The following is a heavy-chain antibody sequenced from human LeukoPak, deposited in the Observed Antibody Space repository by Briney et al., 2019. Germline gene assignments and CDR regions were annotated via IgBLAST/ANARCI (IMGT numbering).Heavy chain of an antibody. CDR1: GGSISSYY. D-gene: IGHD2-2*01. CDR2: IYTSGST. CDR3: ARTLPEAYCSSTSCPYYFDY. V-gene: IGHV4-4*07. J-gene: IGHJ4*02. Sequence: ETSETLSLTCTVSGGSISSYYWSWIRQPAGEGLEWIGRIYTSGSTNYNPSLKSRVTMSVDTSKNQFSLKLSSVTAADTAVYYCARTLPEAYCSSTSCPYYFDYWGQGTLVTVPS.